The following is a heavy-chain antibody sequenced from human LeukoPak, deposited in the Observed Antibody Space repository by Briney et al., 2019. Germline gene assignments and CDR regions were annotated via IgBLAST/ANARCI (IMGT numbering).Heavy chain of an antibody. CDR2: IYYIGST. V-gene: IGHV4-59*08. CDR1: GGSISSYY. J-gene: IGHJ4*02. D-gene: IGHD3-22*01. CDR3: ARHLSPNSQNYRDTSGWLFDY. Sequence: PSETLSLTCTVSGGSISSYYWSWIRQPPGKGLEWIGYIYYIGSTNYSPSLKSRVTISLDTSKNQFSLKLSSVTAADTAVYYCARHLSPNSQNYRDTSGWLFDYWGQGPLVTVSS.